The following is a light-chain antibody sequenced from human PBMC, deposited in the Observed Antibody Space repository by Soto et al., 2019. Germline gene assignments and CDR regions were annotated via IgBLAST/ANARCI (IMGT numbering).Light chain of an antibody. J-gene: IGKJ1*01. Sequence: DIVMTQSPDSLAVSLGERATINCKSSQSLLHLAWYQQKPGQPPKLLIYWASTRESGVPDRCSGSGSGTDFTLIIGSVEAEDVAVYGCQQLYATLVTCGQGTKVEIK. CDR1: QSLLH. CDR3: QQLYATLVT. CDR2: WAS. V-gene: IGKV4-1*01.